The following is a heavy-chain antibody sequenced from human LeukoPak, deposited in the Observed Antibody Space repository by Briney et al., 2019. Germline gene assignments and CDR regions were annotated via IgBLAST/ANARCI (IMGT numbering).Heavy chain of an antibody. V-gene: IGHV1-18*01. Sequence: ASVKVSCKASGYTFTSYGISWVRQAPGQGLEWMGWISAYNGNTNYAQKLQGRVTMTTDTSTSTAYMELRSLRSDDTAVYYCARVGFSDCGSTSCYHYYYGMDVWGQGTTVTVSS. CDR2: ISAYNGNT. J-gene: IGHJ6*02. CDR3: ARVGFSDCGSTSCYHYYYGMDV. D-gene: IGHD2-2*01. CDR1: GYTFTSYG.